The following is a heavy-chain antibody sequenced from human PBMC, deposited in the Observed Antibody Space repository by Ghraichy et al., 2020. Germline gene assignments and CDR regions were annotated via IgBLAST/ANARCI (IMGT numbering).Heavy chain of an antibody. CDR2: ISWNSGSI. D-gene: IGHD3-3*01. Sequence: SLRLSCAASGFTFDDYAMHWVRQAPGKGLEWVSGISWNSGSIGYADSVKGRFTISRDNAKNSLYLQMNSLRAEDTALYYCAKELVERITIFGVVINYYGMDVWGQGTTVTVSS. V-gene: IGHV3-9*01. CDR1: GFTFDDYA. J-gene: IGHJ6*02. CDR3: AKELVERITIFGVVINYYGMDV.